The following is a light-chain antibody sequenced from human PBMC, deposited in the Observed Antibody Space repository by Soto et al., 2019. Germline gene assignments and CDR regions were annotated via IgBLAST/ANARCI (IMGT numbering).Light chain of an antibody. CDR1: QSVSSSY. CDR3: QQRSNRWT. V-gene: IGKV3D-20*02. J-gene: IGKJ1*01. Sequence: EIVLTQSPGTLSLSPGERSTLSCMASQSVSSSYLAWYQQKPGQAPRLLIYGESSRATGIPDRFSGSGSGTDFTLTISRLEPEDFAVYYCQQRSNRWTFGQGTKVDIK. CDR2: GES.